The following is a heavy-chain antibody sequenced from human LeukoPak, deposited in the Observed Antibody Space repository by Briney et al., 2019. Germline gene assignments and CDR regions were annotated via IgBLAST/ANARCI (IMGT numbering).Heavy chain of an antibody. Sequence: GGSLRLSCAASGFTFSSYAMSWVRQAPGKGLEWVSAISGSGGSTYYADSVRGRFTISRDNSKNTLYLQMNSLRAEDTAVYYCAKGPRSGWSLLYFDYWGQGTLVTVSS. CDR2: ISGSGGST. J-gene: IGHJ4*02. D-gene: IGHD6-19*01. CDR3: AKGPRSGWSLLYFDY. CDR1: GFTFSSYA. V-gene: IGHV3-23*01.